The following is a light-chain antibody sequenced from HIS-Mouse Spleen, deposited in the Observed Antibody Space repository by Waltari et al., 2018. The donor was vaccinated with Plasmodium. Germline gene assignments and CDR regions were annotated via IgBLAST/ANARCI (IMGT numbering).Light chain of an antibody. Sequence: PGQRVTISCSGSSSNIGRNTVNWYQQLPGTAPKLLIYSNNQRPSGVPDRFSGSKSGTSASLAISGLQSEDEADYYCAAWDDSLNGVVFGGGTKLTVL. V-gene: IGLV1-44*01. J-gene: IGLJ2*01. CDR2: SNN. CDR3: AAWDDSLNGVV. CDR1: SSNIGRNT.